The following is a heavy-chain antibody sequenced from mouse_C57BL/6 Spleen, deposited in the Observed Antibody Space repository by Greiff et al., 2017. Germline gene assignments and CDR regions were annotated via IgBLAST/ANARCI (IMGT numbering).Heavy chain of an antibody. CDR2: ISNKANGYTT. J-gene: IGHJ2*01. CDR3: ARSLDY. V-gene: IGHV7-3*01. CDR1: GFTFTDYY. Sequence: EVQRVEPGGGLVQPGASLSLSCAASGFTFTDYYMSWVRQPPGQALEWMGFISNKANGYTTEYSASVKGRFTISRDNSQTILYLHMNALRAEDSATYYCARSLDYWGQGTTLTVSS.